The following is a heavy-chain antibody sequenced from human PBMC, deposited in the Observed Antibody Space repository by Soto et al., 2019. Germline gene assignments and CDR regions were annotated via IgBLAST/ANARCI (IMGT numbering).Heavy chain of an antibody. CDR1: GYTFTSYD. V-gene: IGHV1-8*01. Sequence: QVQLVQSGAEVKTPGASVKVSCKASGYTFTSYDINWVRQVTGQGLEWMGWMNPNSGNTGYAQKFQGRITMTRDTSISTAYMELTGLRSDDTAIYYCATYRRGAGTGSSWFDSWGQGTLVTVSS. J-gene: IGHJ5*01. CDR2: MNPNSGNT. D-gene: IGHD1-1*01. CDR3: ATYRRGAGTGSSWFDS.